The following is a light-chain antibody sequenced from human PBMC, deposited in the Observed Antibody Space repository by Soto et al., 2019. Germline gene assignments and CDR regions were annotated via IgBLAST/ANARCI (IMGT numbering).Light chain of an antibody. Sequence: QSVLTQPRSASGSPGQSVTISCTGTSSDVGAYDSVSWYQQHPGKAPKLMIYDVTKRPSGVPDRFSGSKSGSTASLTISGLQAEDEADYYCCSYAGSYTFYVFGTGTKVTVL. J-gene: IGLJ1*01. CDR2: DVT. CDR1: SSDVGAYDS. V-gene: IGLV2-11*01. CDR3: CSYAGSYTFYV.